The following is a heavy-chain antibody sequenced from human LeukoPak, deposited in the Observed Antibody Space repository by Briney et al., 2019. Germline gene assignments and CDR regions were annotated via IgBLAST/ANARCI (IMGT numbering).Heavy chain of an antibody. J-gene: IGHJ3*02. CDR2: INPTVGDT. CDR1: GYTLTSYY. D-gene: IGHD6-13*01. Sequence: ASVKVSCKASGYTLTSYYMHWVRQAPGQGLEWMGIINPTVGDTIYAQKFQGRVTMTRDMSTSTVYMELSSLRSDDTAVYYCARYGLSSSWRGGWHAFDIWGQGTMVTVSS. CDR3: ARYGLSSSWRGGWHAFDI. V-gene: IGHV1-46*01.